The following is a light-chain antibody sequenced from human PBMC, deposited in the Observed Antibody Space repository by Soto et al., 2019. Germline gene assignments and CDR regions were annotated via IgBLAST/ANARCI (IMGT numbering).Light chain of an antibody. Sequence: QAVLTQEPSLTVSPGGTVTLTCGSSAGAVTSGQYPFWFQQKPGQAPKTLIYDTSRRHSWTPARFSGSLLGGKAALTLSGTQPEDEAEYYCLLSYNGVQVFGGGTKVTVL. CDR1: AGAVTSGQY. V-gene: IGLV7-46*01. CDR2: DTS. J-gene: IGLJ3*02. CDR3: LLSYNGVQV.